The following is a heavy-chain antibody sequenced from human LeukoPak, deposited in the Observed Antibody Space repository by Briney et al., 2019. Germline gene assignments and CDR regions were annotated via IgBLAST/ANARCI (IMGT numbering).Heavy chain of an antibody. CDR1: GGSISSSSYY. CDR3: ARLFAMEGYRFDY. D-gene: IGHD5-24*01. CDR2: IYYSGST. Sequence: PSETLSLTCTVSGGSISSSSYYWGWIRQPPGKGLEWIGSIYYSGSTYYNPSLKSRVTISVDTSKNQFSLKLSSVTAADTAVYYCARLFAMEGYRFDYWGQGTLVTVSS. J-gene: IGHJ4*02. V-gene: IGHV4-39*01.